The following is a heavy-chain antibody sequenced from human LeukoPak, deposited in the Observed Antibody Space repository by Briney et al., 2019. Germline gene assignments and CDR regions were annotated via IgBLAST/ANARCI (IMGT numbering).Heavy chain of an antibody. D-gene: IGHD5-12*01. CDR3: ARRMLEARESSATNWFDT. CDR1: GGSLSSYS. J-gene: IGHJ5*02. Sequence: SETLSLTCTVSGGSLSSYSWSWIRQPPGKGLEWIGRIYTSGSTKYNPSLQSRITISADPSKNQFSLKVTSVTAADTAVYYCARRMLEARESSATNWFDTGGQGNLVTVSS. CDR2: IYTSGST. V-gene: IGHV4-4*07.